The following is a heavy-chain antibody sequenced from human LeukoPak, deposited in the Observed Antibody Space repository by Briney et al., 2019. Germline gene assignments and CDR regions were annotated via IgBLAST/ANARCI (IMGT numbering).Heavy chain of an antibody. J-gene: IGHJ4*02. V-gene: IGHV4-34*01. CDR1: GGSFSGYH. D-gene: IGHD6-13*01. CDR2: INYRGST. CDR3: ARGVAAAGIPRG. Sequence: PSETLSLTCGVYGGSFSGYHWRWIRQPPGRGLEWIGDINYRGSTNYNPSLKSRVTISVDPSKNQLSPELSSVTAADTAVYYCARGVAAAGIPRGWGQGTLVTVSP.